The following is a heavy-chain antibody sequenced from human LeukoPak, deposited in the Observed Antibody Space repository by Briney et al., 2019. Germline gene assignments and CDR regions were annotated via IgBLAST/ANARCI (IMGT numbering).Heavy chain of an antibody. V-gene: IGHV1-18*01. CDR1: GYTFTSYG. D-gene: IGHD4-17*01. CDR3: ASSPKDYGFALFDY. Sequence: GASVKVSCKASGYTFTSYGISWVRQAPGQGLEWMGWISAYNGNTNYAQKFQGRVTMTRDTSISTAYMELSRLRSDDTAVYYCASSPKDYGFALFDYWGQGTLVTVSS. CDR2: ISAYNGNT. J-gene: IGHJ4*02.